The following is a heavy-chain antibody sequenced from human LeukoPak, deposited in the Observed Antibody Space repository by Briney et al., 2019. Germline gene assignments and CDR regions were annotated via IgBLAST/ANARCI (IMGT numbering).Heavy chain of an antibody. CDR1: GFTFSSYA. CDR2: IKSKADGETI. CDR3: STLTSRGLSDS. Sequence: PGGSLRLSCAASGFTFSSYAMSWVRQAPGKGLEWVGRIKSKADGETIDYAAPVKGRFTFSRDDSKNMLYLQMNSLKSEDTAVYYCSTLTSRGLSDSWGQGTLVTVSS. D-gene: IGHD1-20*01. V-gene: IGHV3-15*01. J-gene: IGHJ4*02.